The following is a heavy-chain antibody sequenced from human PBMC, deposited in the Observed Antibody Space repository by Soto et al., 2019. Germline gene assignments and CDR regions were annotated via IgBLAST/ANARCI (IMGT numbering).Heavy chain of an antibody. Sequence: SETLSLTCAVYGGSFSGCYWSWIRQPPGKGLEWIGEINHSGSTNYNPSLKSRVTISVDTSKNQFSLKLSSVTAADTAVYYCARGPRITIFGVAYYYYYGMDVWGQGTTVTVSS. CDR1: GGSFSGCY. J-gene: IGHJ6*02. CDR2: INHSGST. V-gene: IGHV4-34*01. D-gene: IGHD3-3*01. CDR3: ARGPRITIFGVAYYYYYGMDV.